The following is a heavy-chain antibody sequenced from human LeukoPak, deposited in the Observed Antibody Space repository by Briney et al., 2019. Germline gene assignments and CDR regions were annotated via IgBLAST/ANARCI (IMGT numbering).Heavy chain of an antibody. CDR3: VGLNFDY. Sequence: SETLSLTCTVSGGSISTNYWSWIRQPAGKGLEWIGRIFTSGTTNYNPSLKSRVTISIDTSKNQFFLKLSSVTAADTAVYYCVGLNFDYWGQGTLVTVSS. J-gene: IGHJ4*02. V-gene: IGHV4-4*07. CDR2: IFTSGTT. CDR1: GGSISTNY.